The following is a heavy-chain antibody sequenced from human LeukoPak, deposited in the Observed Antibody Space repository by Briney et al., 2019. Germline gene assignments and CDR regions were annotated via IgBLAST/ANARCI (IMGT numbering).Heavy chain of an antibody. Sequence: SETLSLTCAVYGVSFSGYYWSWIRQPPGKGLEWIGEINHSGSTNYNPSLKSRVTISVDTSKNQFSLKLSSVTAADTAVYYCARRRELLVRRASDIWGQGTMVTVSS. CDR1: GVSFSGYY. V-gene: IGHV4-34*01. CDR3: ARRRELLVRRASDI. D-gene: IGHD1-26*01. CDR2: INHSGST. J-gene: IGHJ3*02.